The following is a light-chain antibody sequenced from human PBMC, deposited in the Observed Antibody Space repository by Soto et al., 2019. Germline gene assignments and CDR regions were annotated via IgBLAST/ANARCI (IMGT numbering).Light chain of an antibody. J-gene: IGKJ4*01. V-gene: IGKV3-20*01. CDR3: QQYASAPLT. CDR2: GAS. CDR1: QPVAKNY. Sequence: DIVLTQSPGTLSLSPGERATLSCRASQPVAKNYLAWYQQQPGQAPRLLIFGASSRATGIPDRFSGSGSGTDFTLTINRLEPEDFAVYHCQQYASAPLTFGGGTKVEIK.